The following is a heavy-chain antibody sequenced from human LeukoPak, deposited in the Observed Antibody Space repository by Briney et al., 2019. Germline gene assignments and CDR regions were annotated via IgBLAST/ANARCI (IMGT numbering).Heavy chain of an antibody. CDR1: GGSFSAYY. CDR2: INHSGST. Sequence: NPSETLSLTCTVYGGSFSAYYWSWIRQPPGKGLEWIGEINHSGSTNYNPSLASQVTISVDTSKNQFSLKLSSVTAADTAVYYCAEIAAAGTLFDYWGRGTLVTASS. J-gene: IGHJ4*02. V-gene: IGHV4-34*01. CDR3: AEIAAAGTLFDY. D-gene: IGHD6-13*01.